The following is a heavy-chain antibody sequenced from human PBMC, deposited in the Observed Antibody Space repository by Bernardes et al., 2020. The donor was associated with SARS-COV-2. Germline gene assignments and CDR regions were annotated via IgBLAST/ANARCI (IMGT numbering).Heavy chain of an antibody. CDR2: IYQSGTT. CDR1: GGSISSGDYS. J-gene: IGHJ4*02. Sequence: TLSLTCAVSGGSISSGDYSWSWIRQPPGKGLEWIGYIYQSGTTYYNPSLKSRVTISLDRSKTHFSLNLSSVTAADTAMYYCARGTLTSRATYYFDYWGQGTLVTVSS. CDR3: ARGTLTSRATYYFDY. V-gene: IGHV4-30-2*01.